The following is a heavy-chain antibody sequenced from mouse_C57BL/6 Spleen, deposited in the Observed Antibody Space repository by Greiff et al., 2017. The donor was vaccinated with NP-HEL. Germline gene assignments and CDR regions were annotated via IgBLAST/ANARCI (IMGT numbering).Heavy chain of an antibody. CDR1: GYTFTDYE. D-gene: IGHD2-4*01. CDR2: IDPETGGT. V-gene: IGHV1-15*01. J-gene: IGHJ4*01. CDR3: TRHYDYDDYYAMDY. Sequence: VQLQQSGAELVRPGASVTLSCKASGYTFTDYEMHWVKQTPVHGLEWIGAIDPETGGTAYNQKFKGKAILTADKSSSTAYMELRSLTSEDSAVYYCTRHYDYDDYYAMDYWGQGTSVTVSS.